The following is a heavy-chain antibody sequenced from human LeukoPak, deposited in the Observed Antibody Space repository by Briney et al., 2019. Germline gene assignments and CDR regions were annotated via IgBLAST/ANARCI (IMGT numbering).Heavy chain of an antibody. Sequence: PSETLSLTCTVSGGSISSYYWSWIRQPPGKGLEWIGYIYYSGSTSYNPSLKSRVTISVDTSKNQFSLKLSSVTAADTAVYYCARGGGYCSGGSCYTYYFDYWGQGTLVTVSS. CDR2: IYYSGST. J-gene: IGHJ4*02. CDR3: ARGGGYCSGGSCYTYYFDY. CDR1: GGSISSYY. D-gene: IGHD2-15*01. V-gene: IGHV4-59*01.